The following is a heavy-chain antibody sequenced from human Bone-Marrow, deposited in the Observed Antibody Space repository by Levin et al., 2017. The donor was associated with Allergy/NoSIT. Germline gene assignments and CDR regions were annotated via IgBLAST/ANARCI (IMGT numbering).Heavy chain of an antibody. CDR1: GFTFSSYG. V-gene: IGHV3-30*18. J-gene: IGHJ6*02. D-gene: IGHD4-23*01. Sequence: LSLTCAASGFTFSSYGMHWVRQAPGKGLEWVAVISYDGSNKYYADSVKGRFTISRDNSKNTLYLQMNSLRVEDTAVYYCAKGKQTPYYYYYYGMDVWGQGTTVTVSS. CDR3: AKGKQTPYYYYYYGMDV. CDR2: ISYDGSNK.